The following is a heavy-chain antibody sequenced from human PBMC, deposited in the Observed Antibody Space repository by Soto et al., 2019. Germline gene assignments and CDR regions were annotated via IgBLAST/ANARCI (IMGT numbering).Heavy chain of an antibody. J-gene: IGHJ4*02. D-gene: IGHD6-19*01. CDR3: ARVNTLTSAWPFDY. V-gene: IGHV3-74*01. Sequence: LRLSCDASGFTFSAYWMHWVRQAPGKGLEWVSRINSDGSGTTYADSVQGRFTISRDNAKNTVFLQMTSLRAEDTAIYYCARVNTLTSAWPFDYWGQGALVTVSS. CDR1: GFTFSAYW. CDR2: INSDGSGT.